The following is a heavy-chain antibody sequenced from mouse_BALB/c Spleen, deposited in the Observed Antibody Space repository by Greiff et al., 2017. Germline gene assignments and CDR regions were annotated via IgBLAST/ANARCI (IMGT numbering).Heavy chain of an antibody. V-gene: IGHV3-2*02. CDR1: GYSITSDYA. Sequence: VQLQQSGPGLVKPSQSLSLTCTVTGYSITSDYAWNWIRQFPGNKLEWMGYISYSGSTSYNPSLKSRISITRDTSKNQFFLQLNSVTTEDTATYYCARSDSSGSYFAYWGQGTTLTVSS. D-gene: IGHD3-2*01. J-gene: IGHJ2*01. CDR2: ISYSGST. CDR3: ARSDSSGSYFAY.